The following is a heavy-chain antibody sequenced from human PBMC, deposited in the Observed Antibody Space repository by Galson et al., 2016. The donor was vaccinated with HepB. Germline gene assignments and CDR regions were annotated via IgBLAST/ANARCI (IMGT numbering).Heavy chain of an antibody. Sequence: QSGAEVTKPGESLKISCRVSGYTFTRYWIGWVRQPPGKGLEWMGTIYPGDSDTRYSPSFQGQVTISADKSINTAYLQWTSLKDSDNAMVYCARATMGDTFVIPGMPDYYFDIWGQGSLVTVSS. D-gene: IGHD1-26*01. CDR1: GYTFTRYW. CDR3: ARATMGDTFVIPGMPDYYFDI. CDR2: IYPGDSDT. J-gene: IGHJ4*02. V-gene: IGHV5-51*01.